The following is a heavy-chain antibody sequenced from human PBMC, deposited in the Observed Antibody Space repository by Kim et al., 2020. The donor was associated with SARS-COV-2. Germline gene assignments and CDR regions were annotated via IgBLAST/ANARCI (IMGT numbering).Heavy chain of an antibody. D-gene: IGHD3-22*01. V-gene: IGHV3-30*04. CDR3: ARDWQYYDSSGYYYGDYCYYYGLDV. J-gene: IGHJ6*02. CDR1: GFTFSSYA. Sequence: GGSLRLSCAASGFTFSSYAMHWVRQAPGKGLEWVAVISYDGSNKYYADSVKGRFTISRDNSKNTLYLQMNSLRAEDTAVYYCARDWQYYDSSGYYYGDYCYYYGLDVWGQGTPVTVSS. CDR2: ISYDGSNK.